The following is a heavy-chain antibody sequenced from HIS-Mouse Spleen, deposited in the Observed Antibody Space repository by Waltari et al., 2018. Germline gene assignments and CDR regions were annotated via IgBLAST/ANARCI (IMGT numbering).Heavy chain of an antibody. Sequence: QVQLQESGPGLVKPSQTLSLTCTVSGCSISSGGYYWSWLRQHPGKGLEWIGYIYYSGSTYYNPSLKSRVTISVDTSKNQFSLKLSSVTAADTAVYYCARGTDYYDSSGYYYFDYWGQGTLVTVSS. J-gene: IGHJ4*02. CDR3: ARGTDYYDSSGYYYFDY. D-gene: IGHD3-22*01. CDR2: IYYSGST. V-gene: IGHV4-31*03. CDR1: GCSISSGGYY.